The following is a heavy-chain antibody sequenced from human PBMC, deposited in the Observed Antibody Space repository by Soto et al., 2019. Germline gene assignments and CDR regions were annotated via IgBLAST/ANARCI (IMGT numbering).Heavy chain of an antibody. D-gene: IGHD1-1*01. CDR1: GFTFSAYD. Sequence: EVQLAESGGKLIQPGGSLRLSCEASGFTFSAYDMHWVRQSPGKGLEWVSGIGRAGDTYYAESVRGRFTTSRDNAKNSVYLQMNSLRAGDTAVYYCARLSTIWTYFDYWGQGSLVTVSS. CDR3: ARLSTIWTYFDY. CDR2: IGRAGDT. J-gene: IGHJ4*02. V-gene: IGHV3-13*01.